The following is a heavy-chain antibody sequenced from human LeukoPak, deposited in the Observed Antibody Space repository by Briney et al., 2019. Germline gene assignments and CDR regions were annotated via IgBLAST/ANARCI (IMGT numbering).Heavy chain of an antibody. V-gene: IGHV4-59*12. D-gene: IGHD1-1*01. Sequence: SETLSLTCTVSGGSISSYYWSWIRQPPGKGLEWIGEMYHGGNTNYNPSLKNRVIISVDKSKNQFSLKLSSVTAADTAMYYCARKDWNDVRAFDIWGQETMVTVSS. J-gene: IGHJ3*02. CDR1: GGSISSYY. CDR3: ARKDWNDVRAFDI. CDR2: MYHGGNT.